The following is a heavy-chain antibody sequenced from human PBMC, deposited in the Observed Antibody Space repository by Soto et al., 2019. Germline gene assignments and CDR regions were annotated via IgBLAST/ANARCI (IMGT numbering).Heavy chain of an antibody. J-gene: IGHJ4*02. V-gene: IGHV4-31*03. Sequence: QVQLQESGPGLVKPSQTLSLTCPVSGGSISSGGYYWSWIRQHPGKGLGRIGYIYYSGSTYYNPSLKSRVTISVDSSNNHFSLKLSSVTAADTAVYYCARQAYYGSGSYYNTRFDYWGQGTLVTVSS. CDR1: GGSISSGGYY. D-gene: IGHD3-10*01. CDR2: IYYSGST. CDR3: ARQAYYGSGSYYNTRFDY.